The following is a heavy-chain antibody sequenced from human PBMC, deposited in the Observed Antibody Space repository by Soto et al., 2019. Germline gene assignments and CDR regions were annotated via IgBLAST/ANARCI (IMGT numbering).Heavy chain of an antibody. CDR2: INAGNGNT. Sequence: QVQLVQSGAEVKKPGASVKVSCKASGYTFTSYAMHWVRQAPGQRLEWMGWINAGNGNTKYSQKFQGRVTITRDTSASTAYMELSSLRSEDTAVYYCARVRNGYSSGSHFDYWGQGTLVTVSS. J-gene: IGHJ4*02. D-gene: IGHD6-19*01. CDR3: ARVRNGYSSGSHFDY. CDR1: GYTFTSYA. V-gene: IGHV1-3*01.